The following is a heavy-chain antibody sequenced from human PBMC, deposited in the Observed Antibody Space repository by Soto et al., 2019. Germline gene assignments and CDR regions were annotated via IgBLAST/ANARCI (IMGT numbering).Heavy chain of an antibody. CDR1: GGSISSGDYY. D-gene: IGHD6-6*01. CDR2: IYYSGST. V-gene: IGHV4-30-4*01. CDR3: ARERPDGARLDP. J-gene: IGHJ5*02. Sequence: SETLSLTCTVSGGSISSGDYYWSWIRQPPGKVLEWIVYIYYSGSTYYSPSLKSRVTISLDTSNNQFSLKLSSVTSSDTAVYYCARERPDGARLDPWGQGTLVTVSS.